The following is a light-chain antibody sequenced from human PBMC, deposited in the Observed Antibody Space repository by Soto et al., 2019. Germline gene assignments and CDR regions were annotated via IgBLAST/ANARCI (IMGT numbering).Light chain of an antibody. V-gene: IGLV2-8*01. J-gene: IGLJ2*01. Sequence: QSALTQPPSASGSPGQSVTISCTGTSSDVGDYNYVSWYQQHPGKAPKLMIYEVSKWPSGVPDRFSGSKSGNTASLTVSGLQAEDEADYYCSSYAGKGVFGGGTKLTVL. CDR2: EVS. CDR1: SSDVGDYNY. CDR3: SSYAGKGV.